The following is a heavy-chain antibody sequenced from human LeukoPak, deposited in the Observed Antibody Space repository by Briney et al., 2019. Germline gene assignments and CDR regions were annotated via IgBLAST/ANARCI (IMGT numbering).Heavy chain of an antibody. CDR2: ISPYNDNT. Sequence: ASVTVSCKTSGYTFTNYGISWVRQARGQGVEWMGWISPYNDNTNYAQKRHGRVTVTPDTSTNTAYRELRSLRSADTAVECCARRNGGTHAFDIWGQGTMVTVSS. V-gene: IGHV1-18*01. D-gene: IGHD3-10*01. CDR1: GYTFTNYG. CDR3: ARRNGGTHAFDI. J-gene: IGHJ3*02.